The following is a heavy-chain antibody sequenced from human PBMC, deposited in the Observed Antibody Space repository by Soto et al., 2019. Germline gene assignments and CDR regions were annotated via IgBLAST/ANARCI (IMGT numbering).Heavy chain of an antibody. CDR1: GDSISSGNYY. CDR3: ARLSTYGYYYFDT. CDR2: IYYTGSS. D-gene: IGHD5-18*01. Sequence: QVQLQESGPGLVKPSQTLSLTCTVSGDSISSGNYYWSWIRQHPGRGLEWIGYIYYTGSSYYSPSLKIRVSMSVDTSKNQFSLTLNAVTPAYTAVYVCARLSTYGYYYFDTWGQGTLVTVSS. V-gene: IGHV4-31*03. J-gene: IGHJ4*02.